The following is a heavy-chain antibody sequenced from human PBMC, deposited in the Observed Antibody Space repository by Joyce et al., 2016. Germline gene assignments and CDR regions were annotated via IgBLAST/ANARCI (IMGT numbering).Heavy chain of an antibody. D-gene: IGHD6-13*01. J-gene: IGHJ4*02. CDR2: IFYTGST. V-gene: IGHV4-59*01. CDR3: ARVGSRWSFGY. CDR1: GDSIGTYY. Sequence: QVQLQESGPGLVKPSETLSLTCTVSGDSIGTYYWNWIRQPPGKGLEWIGYIFYTGSTNYNPSLESRVTMSVDMSKNQFALNLNAVTAADTAVYYGARVGSRWSFGYWGQGTLVTVSS.